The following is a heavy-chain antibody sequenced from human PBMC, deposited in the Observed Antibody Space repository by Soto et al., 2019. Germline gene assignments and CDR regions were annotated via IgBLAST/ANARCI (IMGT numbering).Heavy chain of an antibody. CDR2: IYYSGST. J-gene: IGHJ5*02. CDR3: ARDLGYCSSTRCYAWFDP. D-gene: IGHD2-2*03. V-gene: IGHV4-59*01. CDR1: GGSISSYY. Sequence: PSETLSLTCTVSGGSISSYYWSWIRQPPGKGLEWIGYIYYSGSTNYNPSLKSRVTISVDTSKNQFSLKLSSVTAADTAVYYCARDLGYCSSTRCYAWFDPWGQGTLVTVSS.